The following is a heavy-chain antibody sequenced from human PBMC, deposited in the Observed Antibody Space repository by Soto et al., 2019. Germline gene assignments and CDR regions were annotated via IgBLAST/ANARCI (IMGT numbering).Heavy chain of an antibody. Sequence: PGGSLRLSCAASGFTFSSYAMTWVRQAPGKGLEWVSGLIGSGTNTYYADSVKGRFTISRDNSKNTLYLQMTSLRAEDTAVYYCAKGGLMIRGVIITENWFHSWGQGTLVNVSS. CDR2: LIGSGTNT. CDR3: AKGGLMIRGVIITENWFHS. D-gene: IGHD3-10*01. CDR1: GFTFSSYA. V-gene: IGHV3-23*01. J-gene: IGHJ5*01.